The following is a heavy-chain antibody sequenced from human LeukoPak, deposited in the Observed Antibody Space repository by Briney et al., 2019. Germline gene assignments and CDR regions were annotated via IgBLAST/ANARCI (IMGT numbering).Heavy chain of an antibody. CDR2: IIPIFGTS. Sequence: SVKVSCKASGGTFSSYAISWVRQAPGQGLEWMGGIIPIFGTSNYAQNFQGRVAITADESTSTAYMELSSLRSEDTAVYYCARVRYYYDGSGYYFDYWGQGTLVTVSS. J-gene: IGHJ4*02. CDR3: ARVRYYYDGSGYYFDY. CDR1: GGTFSSYA. V-gene: IGHV1-69*13. D-gene: IGHD3-22*01.